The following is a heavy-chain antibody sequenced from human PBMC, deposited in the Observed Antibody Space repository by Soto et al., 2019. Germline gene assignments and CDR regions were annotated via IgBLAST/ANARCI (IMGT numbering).Heavy chain of an antibody. D-gene: IGHD6-19*01. V-gene: IGHV3-7*01. Sequence: PASGFTFSSYWMSWVRQAPGKGLEWVANIKQDGSEKYYVDSVKGRFTISRDNAKNSLYLQMNSLRPEDTAVYYCARAPSVVAVAGTFRYYYYYGMDVWGQGTTVTVSS. J-gene: IGHJ6*02. CDR1: GFTFSSYW. CDR3: ARAPSVVAVAGTFRYYYYYGMDV. CDR2: IKQDGSEK.